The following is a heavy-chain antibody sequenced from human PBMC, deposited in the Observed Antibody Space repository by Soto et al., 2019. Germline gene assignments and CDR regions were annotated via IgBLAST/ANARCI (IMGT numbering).Heavy chain of an antibody. CDR3: ARAPETYYYDSSGYYCVY. V-gene: IGHV3-30-3*01. Sequence: GGSLRLSCAASGFTFSSYAMHWVRQAPGKGLEWVAVISYDGSNKYYADSVKGRFTISRDNSKNTLYLQMNSLRAEDTAVYYCARAPETYYYDSSGYYCVYWGQGTLVTVSS. CDR1: GFTFSSYA. D-gene: IGHD3-22*01. J-gene: IGHJ4*02. CDR2: ISYDGSNK.